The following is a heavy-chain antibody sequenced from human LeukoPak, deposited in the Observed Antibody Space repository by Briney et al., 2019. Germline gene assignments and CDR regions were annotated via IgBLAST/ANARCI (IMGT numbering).Heavy chain of an antibody. CDR2: INHSGST. CDR1: GGSISSSSYY. D-gene: IGHD4-23*01. CDR3: ARIADYGGNSDY. V-gene: IGHV4-39*07. Sequence: SETLSLTCTVSGGSISSSSYYWGWIRQPPGKGLEWIGEINHSGSTNYNPSLKSRVTISVDTSKNQFSLKLSSVTAADTAVYYCARIADYGGNSDYWGQGTLVTVSS. J-gene: IGHJ4*02.